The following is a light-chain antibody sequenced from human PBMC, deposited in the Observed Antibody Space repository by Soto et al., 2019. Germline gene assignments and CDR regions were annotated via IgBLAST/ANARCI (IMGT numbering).Light chain of an antibody. CDR3: QQYSTWPPT. Sequence: EIVMTQFPGTLSVSPGERATLSCRARQSITSTYFAWYQQKPGQVPRLLIYDASTRATGVPARFSGSGSGTDFTLTISGLQSDDFAVYYCQQYSTWPPTFGPGTKVDF. V-gene: IGKV3-15*01. CDR2: DAS. CDR1: QSITST. J-gene: IGKJ3*01.